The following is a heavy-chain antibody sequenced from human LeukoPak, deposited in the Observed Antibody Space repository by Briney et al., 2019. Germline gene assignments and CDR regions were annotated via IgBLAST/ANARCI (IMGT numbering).Heavy chain of an antibody. Sequence: ASVKVSCKVSGYTLTELSMHWVRQAPGQGREWMGIINPSGGDTSYAQKFQGRLTMTRDTSTNTVYMELTSLRSEDTAVYYCAREVMDNLRFDYWGQGTLVTVSS. CDR1: GYTLTELS. D-gene: IGHD1-14*01. V-gene: IGHV1-46*01. J-gene: IGHJ4*02. CDR2: INPSGGDT. CDR3: AREVMDNLRFDY.